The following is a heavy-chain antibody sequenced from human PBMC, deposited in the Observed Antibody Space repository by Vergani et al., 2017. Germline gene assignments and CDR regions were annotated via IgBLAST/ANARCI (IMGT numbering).Heavy chain of an antibody. V-gene: IGHV4-61*02. J-gene: IGHJ3*01. D-gene: IGHD2-21*01. CDR2: IYTSGAT. Sequence: QAQLPESGPGLVKPSQTLSLTCTVSGGSFSTGGQSWTWLRQTAGKGLEWIGRIYTSGATTYNPSLRSRAIMSVDASTKQFSLQLTSVTAADTAVYYCASDGGEYDKDALDVLGQGTKVTVTS. CDR3: ASDGGEYDKDALDV. CDR1: GGSFSTGGQS.